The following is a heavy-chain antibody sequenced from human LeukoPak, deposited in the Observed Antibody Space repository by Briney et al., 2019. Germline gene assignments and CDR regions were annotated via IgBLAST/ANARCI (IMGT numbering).Heavy chain of an antibody. CDR3: ARSVGGDYMDV. Sequence: SETLSLTCAVSGYSISSGYYWGWIRPPPGKGLEYIASVYHSGITYYNPSLKSRVTISVDTSKNQFSLKLSSVTAGDTALYYCARSVGGDYMDVWGKGTTVTVSS. D-gene: IGHD2-2*01. CDR1: GYSISSGYY. CDR2: VYHSGIT. J-gene: IGHJ6*03. V-gene: IGHV4-38-2*01.